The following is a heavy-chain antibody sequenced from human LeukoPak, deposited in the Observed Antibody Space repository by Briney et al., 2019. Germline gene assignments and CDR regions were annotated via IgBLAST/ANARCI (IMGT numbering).Heavy chain of an antibody. V-gene: IGHV1-69*05. CDR3: ARGPSSGSYLDY. Sequence: SVKVSCKASGGTFSSYAISWVRQAPGQGLEWMGGIIPIFGPANYAQKFQGRVTITTDESTSTAYMELSSLRSEDTAVYYCARGPSSGSYLDYWGQGTLVTVSS. J-gene: IGHJ4*02. CDR2: IIPIFGPA. D-gene: IGHD1-26*01. CDR1: GGTFSSYA.